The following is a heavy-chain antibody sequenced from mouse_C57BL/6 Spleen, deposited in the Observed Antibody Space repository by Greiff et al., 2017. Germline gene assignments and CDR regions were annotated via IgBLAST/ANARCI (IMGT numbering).Heavy chain of an antibody. CDR3: ERYYDYLNY. Sequence: EVKLVESEGGLVQPGSSMKLSCTASGFTFSDYYMAWVRQVPEKGLEWVANINYDGSSTYYLDSLKSRFIISRDNAKNILYLQMSSLKSEDTATYNCERYYDYLNYWGQGTTLTVPS. CDR2: INYDGSST. CDR1: GFTFSDYY. D-gene: IGHD2-4*01. J-gene: IGHJ2*01. V-gene: IGHV5-16*01.